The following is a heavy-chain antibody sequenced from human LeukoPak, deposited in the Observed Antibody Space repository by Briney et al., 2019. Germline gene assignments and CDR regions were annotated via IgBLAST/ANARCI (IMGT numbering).Heavy chain of an antibody. CDR1: GYTFSNYY. CDR2: INPSDDDI. CDR3: ARTLLTGFYMPPGY. J-gene: IGHJ4*02. Sequence: GASVKVSCKASGYTFSNYYIHWVRQAPAQGLEWMGKINPSDDDITYAQKFQDRVTMTSDTSTSAVYMELSSLRSEDTAVYYCARTLLTGFYMPPGYWGQGSLVTVSS. D-gene: IGHD3-9*01. V-gene: IGHV1-46*01.